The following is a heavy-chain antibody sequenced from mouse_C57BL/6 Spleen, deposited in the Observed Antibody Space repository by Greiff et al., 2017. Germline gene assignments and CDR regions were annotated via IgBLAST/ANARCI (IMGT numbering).Heavy chain of an antibody. D-gene: IGHD4-1*01. V-gene: IGHV1-15*01. Sequence: VKLQESGAELVRPGASVTLSCKASGYTFTDYEMHWVKQTPVHGLEWIGAIDPETGGTAYNQKFKGKAILTADKSSSTAYMELRSLTSEDSAVYYCTRGTGTGFDYWGQGTTLTVSS. CDR2: IDPETGGT. CDR1: GYTFTDYE. CDR3: TRGTGTGFDY. J-gene: IGHJ2*01.